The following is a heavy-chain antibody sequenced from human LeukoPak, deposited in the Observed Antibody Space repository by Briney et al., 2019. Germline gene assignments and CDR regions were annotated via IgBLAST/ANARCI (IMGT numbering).Heavy chain of an antibody. CDR2: IYHTGST. CDR3: AGTLTCSGGTCYSANWFDP. J-gene: IGHJ5*02. D-gene: IGHD2-15*01. V-gene: IGHV4-30-2*01. Sequence: SETLSLTCAVSGGSIGSGTHSWSWIRQPPGKGLEWIGYIYHTGSTYCNPSLKSRVTISLDRSKDQFSPNLSSVTAADTAVYYCAGTLTCSGGTCYSANWFDPWGQGTLVTVSS. CDR1: GGSIGSGTHS.